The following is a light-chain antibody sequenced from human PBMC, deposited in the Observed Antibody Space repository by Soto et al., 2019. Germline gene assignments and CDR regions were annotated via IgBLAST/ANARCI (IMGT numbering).Light chain of an antibody. Sequence: EIVLTHSPSTLSLSPVERAALACSASQSVSGCLAWYQQKPGQAPRLLIFDASNRATGIPARFSGSGSGTDFTLTISSLEPEDFAIYYCQQRCNWPPVTFGGGTKVDIK. CDR3: QQRCNWPPVT. V-gene: IGKV3-11*01. J-gene: IGKJ4*01. CDR2: DAS. CDR1: QSVSGC.